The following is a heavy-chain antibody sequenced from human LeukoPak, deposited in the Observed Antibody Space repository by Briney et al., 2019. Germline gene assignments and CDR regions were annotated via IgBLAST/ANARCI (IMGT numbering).Heavy chain of an antibody. J-gene: IGHJ4*02. V-gene: IGHV3-48*01. CDR3: GRAYYDILTGYPIFDY. CDR1: GFTFSSYS. Sequence: SGGSLRLSCAASGFTFSSYSMNWVRQAPGKGLEWVSYISSSSFTIYYADSVKGRFTLSRDNPKNSLYLQINSLSGEDWAVYYGGRAYYDILTGYPIFDYWGEGTLVTVS. CDR2: ISSSSFTI. D-gene: IGHD3-9*01.